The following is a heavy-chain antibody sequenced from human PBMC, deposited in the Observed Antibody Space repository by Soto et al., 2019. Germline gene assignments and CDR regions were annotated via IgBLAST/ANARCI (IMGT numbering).Heavy chain of an antibody. CDR3: AREANCGSDCYSPAEYSQH. Sequence: QVQLVQSGAEVKKPGASVKVSCKASGYTFSNYGISWVRQAPGQGLEGMGWISAYNGKTYDAERLEGSVTIATYTSTSTAYMELRSLRSDDTAVYYCAREANCGSDCYSPAEYSQHWGQGTLVTVSS. CDR2: ISAYNGKT. CDR1: GYTFSNYG. J-gene: IGHJ1*01. V-gene: IGHV1-18*04. D-gene: IGHD2-21*02.